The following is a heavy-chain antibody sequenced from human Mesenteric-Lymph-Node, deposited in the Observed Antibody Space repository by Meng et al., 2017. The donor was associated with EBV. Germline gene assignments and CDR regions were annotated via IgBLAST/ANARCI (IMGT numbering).Heavy chain of an antibody. Sequence: QVQLLQSGSELRKPWASVKVSCKASGSTFTSYAINWVRQAPGQGLEWMGWINTDTGNPTYAQDLAGRFVFSLDTSVSTAYLQISSLKADDTAVYYCARDSGSYYYYFDYWGQGTLVTVSS. J-gene: IGHJ4*02. CDR1: GSTFTSYA. D-gene: IGHD1-26*01. CDR3: ARDSGSYYYYFDY. CDR2: INTDTGNP. V-gene: IGHV7-4-1*02.